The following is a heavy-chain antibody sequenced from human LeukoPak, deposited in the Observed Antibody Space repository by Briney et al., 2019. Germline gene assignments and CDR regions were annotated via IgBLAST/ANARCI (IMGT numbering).Heavy chain of an antibody. Sequence: GGSLRLSCAASGFTFNYYAMSWVRQAPGKGLEWVSYISSSGSTIYYADSVKGRFTISRDNAKNSLYLQMNSLRAEDTAVYYCAREAPPRGYSYVDYYYYYMDVWGKGTTVTVSS. CDR1: GFTFNYYA. CDR2: ISSSGSTI. V-gene: IGHV3-48*03. D-gene: IGHD5-18*01. J-gene: IGHJ6*03. CDR3: AREAPPRGYSYVDYYYYYMDV.